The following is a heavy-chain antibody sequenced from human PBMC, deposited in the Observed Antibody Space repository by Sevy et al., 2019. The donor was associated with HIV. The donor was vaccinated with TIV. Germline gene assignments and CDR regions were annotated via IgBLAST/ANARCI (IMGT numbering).Heavy chain of an antibody. CDR1: GFTFSSYS. V-gene: IGHV3-21*01. CDR2: ISSSSSYI. J-gene: IGHJ4*02. D-gene: IGHD1-26*01. Sequence: GGSLRLSCAASGFTFSSYSMNWVRQAPGKGLEWVSSISSSSSYIYYADSVKGRFAISRDNAKNSLYLQMNSLRAEDTAVYYCARARYSGSYFDYWGQGTLVTVSS. CDR3: ARARYSGSYFDY.